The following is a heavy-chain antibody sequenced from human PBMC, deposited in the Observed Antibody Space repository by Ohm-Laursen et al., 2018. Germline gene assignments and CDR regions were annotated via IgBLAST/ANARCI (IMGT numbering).Heavy chain of an antibody. J-gene: IGHJ4*02. V-gene: IGHV5-51*01. D-gene: IGHD2-21*02. CDR2: IYPGDPDT. CDR1: GYTFTTHW. CDR3: ARRIRCGTDCYSVDY. Sequence: GESLKISCKASGYTFTTHWIAWVRQMPGKGLEWMGTIYPGDPDTRYSPSFQGQVTMSADKSISTAYLQWSSLKASDTTMYYCARRIRCGTDCYSVDYWGQGTLLTVSS.